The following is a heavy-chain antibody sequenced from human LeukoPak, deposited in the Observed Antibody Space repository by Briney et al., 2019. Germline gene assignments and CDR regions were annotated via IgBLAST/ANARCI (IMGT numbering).Heavy chain of an antibody. CDR3: ARRPRYCGGDCHYFDY. J-gene: IGHJ4*02. CDR1: GYTFTSYD. V-gene: IGHV1-8*01. D-gene: IGHD2-21*02. Sequence: ASVKVSCKASGYTFTSYDINWVRQATGQGLEWMGWMNPNSGNTGCAQKFQGRVTMTRNTSISTAYMELSSLRSEDTAVYYCARRPRYCGGDCHYFDYWGQGTLVTVSS. CDR2: MNPNSGNT.